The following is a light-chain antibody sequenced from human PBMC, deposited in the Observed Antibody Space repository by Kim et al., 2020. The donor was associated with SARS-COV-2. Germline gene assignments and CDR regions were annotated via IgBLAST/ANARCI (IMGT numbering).Light chain of an antibody. CDR3: MQGTHWPFT. V-gene: IGKV2-30*01. CDR1: QRHVYRDGNIY. Sequence: PASIACQSSQRHVYRDGNIYLNWFQQRPGQSPRRQIYRVSNRDSGVPDRFSGSGSGTDFTLQISRVEAEDVGVYYCMQGTHWPFTFGPGTKVDIK. J-gene: IGKJ3*01. CDR2: RVS.